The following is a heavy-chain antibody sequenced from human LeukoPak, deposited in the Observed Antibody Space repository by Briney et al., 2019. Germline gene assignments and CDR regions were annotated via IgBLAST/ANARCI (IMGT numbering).Heavy chain of an antibody. CDR2: IWYDGSNK. CDR1: GFTFSGYG. CDR3: ARALRTTQYYYGMDV. D-gene: IGHD2/OR15-2a*01. V-gene: IGHV3-33*01. Sequence: PGGSLRLSCAASGFTFSGYGMHWVRQAPGKGLEWVAVIWYDGSNKYYADSVKGRFTISRDNSKNTLYLQMNSLRAEDTAVYYCARALRTTQYYYGMDVWGQGTTVTVSS. J-gene: IGHJ6*02.